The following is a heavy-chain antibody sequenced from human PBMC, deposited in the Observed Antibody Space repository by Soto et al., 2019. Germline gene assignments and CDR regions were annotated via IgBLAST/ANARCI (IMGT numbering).Heavy chain of an antibody. D-gene: IGHD2-15*01. J-gene: IGHJ6*02. CDR3: ARDLLVVVAATSDYYYYYYGMDV. V-gene: IGHV1-18*01. Sequence: QVQLVQSGAEVKKPGASVKVSCKASGYTFTSYGISWVRQAPGQGLEWMGWISAYNGNTNDAQKHQGRVTMTTDTSTSTAYMELRSLRSDDTAVYYCARDLLVVVAATSDYYYYYYGMDVWGQGTTVTVSS. CDR1: GYTFTSYG. CDR2: ISAYNGNT.